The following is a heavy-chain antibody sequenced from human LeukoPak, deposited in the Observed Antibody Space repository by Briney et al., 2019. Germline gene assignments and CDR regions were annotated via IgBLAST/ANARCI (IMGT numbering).Heavy chain of an antibody. D-gene: IGHD3-3*01. Sequence: ASVKVSCKASGYTFTDCYMHWVRQAPGQGLEWMGRINPNSGGTNSAQKFQGRVTMTRDTSISTAYMELSRLRSDDTAVYYCARVELWSVFYMDVWGKGTTVTVSS. CDR1: GYTFTDCY. V-gene: IGHV1-2*06. CDR3: ARVELWSVFYMDV. J-gene: IGHJ6*03. CDR2: INPNSGGT.